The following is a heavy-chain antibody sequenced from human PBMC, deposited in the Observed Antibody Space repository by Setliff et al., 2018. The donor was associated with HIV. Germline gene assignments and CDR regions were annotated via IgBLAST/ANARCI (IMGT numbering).Heavy chain of an antibody. Sequence: ASVKVSCQVSGYSLTDLSIHWVRQAPGKGLEWMGGFDPEDGETVYAQKLQGRVTMTEDTSTDTAYMELSSLRSEDTAMYYCATIRAYYYDSSGQEYFQYWGHGTLVTVS. CDR1: GYSLTDLS. J-gene: IGHJ1*01. CDR3: ATIRAYYYDSSGQEYFQY. V-gene: IGHV1-24*01. D-gene: IGHD3-22*01. CDR2: FDPEDGET.